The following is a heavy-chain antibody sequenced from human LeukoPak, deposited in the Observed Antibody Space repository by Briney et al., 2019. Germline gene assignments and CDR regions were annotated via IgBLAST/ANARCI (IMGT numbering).Heavy chain of an antibody. D-gene: IGHD3-22*01. V-gene: IGHV3-23*01. Sequence: PGGTLRLSCAASGFTFSSYGMSWVRQAPGRGLEWVSGISGSGGSTYYADSVKGRFTVSRDNSKNTLYLQMNSLRAEDTAVYYCAKGYYFDSSAYLFDYWGQGTLVTVSS. J-gene: IGHJ4*02. CDR2: ISGSGGST. CDR1: GFTFSSYG. CDR3: AKGYYFDSSAYLFDY.